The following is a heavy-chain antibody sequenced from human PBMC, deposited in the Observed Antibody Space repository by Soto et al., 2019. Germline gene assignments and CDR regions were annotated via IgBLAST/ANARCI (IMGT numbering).Heavy chain of an antibody. J-gene: IGHJ5*02. CDR1: GGSISSGGYY. V-gene: IGHV4-31*03. D-gene: IGHD3-22*01. Sequence: PSETLSLTCTVSGGSISSGGYYWSWIRQHPGKGLEWIGYIYYSGSTYYNPSLKSRVTISVDTSKNQFSLKLSSVTAADTAVYYCARHTAVRRYYYDSSGPRSWFDPWGQGTLVTVSS. CDR2: IYYSGST. CDR3: ARHTAVRRYYYDSSGPRSWFDP.